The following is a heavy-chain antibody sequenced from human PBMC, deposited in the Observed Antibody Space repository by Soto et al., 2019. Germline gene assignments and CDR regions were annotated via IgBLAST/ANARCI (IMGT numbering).Heavy chain of an antibody. CDR1: GGSISSGDYY. Sequence: SETLSLTCTVSGGSISSGDYYWIWIRQPPGKGLEWIGYIYYSGSTYYNPSLKSRVTISVDTSKNQFSLKLSSVTAADTAVYYCASPVDGDFGAFDIWGQGTMVTVS. CDR2: IYYSGST. CDR3: ASPVDGDFGAFDI. J-gene: IGHJ3*02. D-gene: IGHD4-17*01. V-gene: IGHV4-30-4*01.